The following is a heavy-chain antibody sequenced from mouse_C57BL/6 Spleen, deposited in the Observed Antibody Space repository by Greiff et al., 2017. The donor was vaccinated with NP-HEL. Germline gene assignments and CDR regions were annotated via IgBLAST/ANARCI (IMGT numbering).Heavy chain of an antibody. CDR1: GYTFTSYW. V-gene: IGHV1-64*01. J-gene: IGHJ2*01. CDR3: ARWELGFNYFDY. Sequence: VHLVESGAELVKPGASVKLSCKASGYTFTSYWMHWVKQRPGQGLEWIGMIHPNSGSTNYNEKFKSKATLTVDKSSSTAYMKLSSLTSEDSAVYYCARWELGFNYFDYWGQGTTLTVSS. CDR2: IHPNSGST. D-gene: IGHD4-1*01.